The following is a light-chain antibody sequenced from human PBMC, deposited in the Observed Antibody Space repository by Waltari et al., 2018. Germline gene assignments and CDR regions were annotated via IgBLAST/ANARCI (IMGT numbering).Light chain of an antibody. CDR1: NSNIGAGYD. V-gene: IGLV1-40*01. CDR3: QSYDSSLSGCV. CDR2: GSS. J-gene: IGLJ1*01. Sequence: QSVLTQPPSVSGAPGQRVTISCTGRNSNIGAGYDVQWYQQLPGTPPKLLISGSSNRHSGVPDRCAGSKSGTSASLAITGLQAEDEADYYCQSYDSSLSGCVFGTGTKVTVL.